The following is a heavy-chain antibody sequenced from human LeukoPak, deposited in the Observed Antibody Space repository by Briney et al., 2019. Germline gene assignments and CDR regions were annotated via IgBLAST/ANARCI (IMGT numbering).Heavy chain of an antibody. CDR2: TSAYNGNT. V-gene: IGHV1-18*01. Sequence: APVKVSCKASGYTFTSYGISWVRQAPGQGLEWMGWTSAYNGNTNYAQKLQGRVTMATDTSTSTAYMELRSLRSDDTAVYYCARGGSMQLWWLPHYYYMDVWGKGTTVTISS. CDR3: ARGGSMQLWWLPHYYYMDV. CDR1: GYTFTSYG. D-gene: IGHD5-18*01. J-gene: IGHJ6*03.